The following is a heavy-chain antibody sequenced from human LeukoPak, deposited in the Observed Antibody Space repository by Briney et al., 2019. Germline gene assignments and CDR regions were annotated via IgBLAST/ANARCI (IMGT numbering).Heavy chain of an antibody. Sequence: GGSLRLSCAGSGFYFINSWISWVRQSPGKGLEWVGHIKRKSDGETVDFAAPVNGRFTISRDDSKNTLYLQMNSLKTEDTAVYYCTTEGPQYYFDYWGQGTLVTVSS. V-gene: IGHV3-15*01. CDR1: GFYFINSW. CDR2: IKRKSDGETV. CDR3: TTEGPQYYFDY. J-gene: IGHJ4*02.